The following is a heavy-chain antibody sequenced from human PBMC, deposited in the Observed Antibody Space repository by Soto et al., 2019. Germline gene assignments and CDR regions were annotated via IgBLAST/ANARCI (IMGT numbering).Heavy chain of an antibody. Sequence: QVQLQESGPGLVKPSQTLSLPCTVSGGSISSGGYYWSWIRQHPGKGLEGIGYIYYSGSTYYNPSLKSRVNISVDTSKNQFSLKLSSVTAADTAVYYCARDQGRYCISTSCSGMDVWGQGTTVTVSS. CDR3: ARDQGRYCISTSCSGMDV. CDR2: IYYSGST. D-gene: IGHD2-2*01. J-gene: IGHJ6*02. CDR1: GGSISSGGYY. V-gene: IGHV4-31*03.